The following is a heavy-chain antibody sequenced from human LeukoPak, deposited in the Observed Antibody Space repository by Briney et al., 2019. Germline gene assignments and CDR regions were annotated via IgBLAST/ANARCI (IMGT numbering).Heavy chain of an antibody. CDR3: ARASGANAFDI. J-gene: IGHJ3*02. V-gene: IGHV1-8*02. CDR1: GYTFTAFL. CDR2: MNPNSGNT. Sequence: ASVNVSCTASGYTFTAFLMHWVRQATGQGLEWMGWMNPNSGNTGYAQKFQGRVTMTRNTSISTAYMELSSLRSEDTAVYYCARASGANAFDIWGQGTMVTVSS. D-gene: IGHD4-17*01.